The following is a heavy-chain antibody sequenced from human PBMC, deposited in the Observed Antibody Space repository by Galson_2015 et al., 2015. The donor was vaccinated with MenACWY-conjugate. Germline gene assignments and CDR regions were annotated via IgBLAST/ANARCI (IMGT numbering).Heavy chain of an antibody. Sequence: PRLSCAASGFTVSTSCMGWVPQAPGKGLEWVDNIKQDGSGKYYVDSVKGRFIISRDNAKNSLFLQMDSLRAEDTALYYCARAKEQWLSKTFDLWGQGTMVTVSS. CDR3: ARAKEQWLSKTFDL. V-gene: IGHV3-7*03. CDR2: IKQDGSGK. J-gene: IGHJ3*01. CDR1: GFTVSTSC. D-gene: IGHD6-19*01.